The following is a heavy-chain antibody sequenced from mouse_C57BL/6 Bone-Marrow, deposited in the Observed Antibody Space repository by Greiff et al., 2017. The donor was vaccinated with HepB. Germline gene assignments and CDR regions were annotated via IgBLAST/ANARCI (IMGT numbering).Heavy chain of an antibody. Sequence: QVQLQQPGAELVRPGTSVKLSCKASGYTFTSYWMHWVKQRPGQGLEWIGVIDPSDSYTNYNQKLKGKATLTVDTSSSTAYMQLSSLTSEDSAVYYCARLGFAYWGQGTLVTVSA. CDR1: GYTFTSYW. CDR2: IDPSDSYT. CDR3: ARLGFAY. J-gene: IGHJ3*01. V-gene: IGHV1-59*01.